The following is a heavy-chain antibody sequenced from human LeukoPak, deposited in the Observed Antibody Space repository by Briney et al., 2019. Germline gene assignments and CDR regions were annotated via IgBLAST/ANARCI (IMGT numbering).Heavy chain of an antibody. Sequence: GGSLRLSCAASGFTFSSYAMSWVRQAPGKGLEWVSAISGSGGSTYYADSVKGRFTISRDNSKNTLYLQMNSLRAEDTAVYYCAKGSSGWYAAYSDYWGQGTLVTVSS. CDR1: GFTFSSYA. CDR3: AKGSSGWYAAYSDY. D-gene: IGHD6-19*01. V-gene: IGHV3-23*01. J-gene: IGHJ4*02. CDR2: ISGSGGST.